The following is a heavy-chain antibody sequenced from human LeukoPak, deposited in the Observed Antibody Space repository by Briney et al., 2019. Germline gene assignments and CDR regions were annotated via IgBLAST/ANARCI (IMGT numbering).Heavy chain of an antibody. CDR2: IYYSGST. D-gene: IGHD3-22*01. V-gene: IGHV4-39*01. CDR3: ARHSSGYYPGAFDI. Sequence: SETLSLTCTVSGGSISSSSYYWGWIGQPPGKGLEWIGSIYYSGSTYYNPSLKSRVTISVDTSKNQFSLKLSSVTAADTAVYYCARHSSGYYPGAFDIWGQGTMVTVSS. CDR1: GGSISSSSYY. J-gene: IGHJ3*02.